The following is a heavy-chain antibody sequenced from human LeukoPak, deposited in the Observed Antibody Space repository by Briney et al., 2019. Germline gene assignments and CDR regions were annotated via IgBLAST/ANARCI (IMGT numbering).Heavy chain of an antibody. Sequence: SQTLSLTCAISGDSVSSNSAAWNWIRQSPSRGLEWLGRTYYRSKWYNDYAVSVKSRMTINPDTSKNQFSLQLNSVTPEDTAVYYCARGGIAAAGDSYYFDYWGQGTLVTVSS. V-gene: IGHV6-1*01. CDR2: TYYRSKWYN. D-gene: IGHD6-13*01. CDR3: ARGGIAAAGDSYYFDY. J-gene: IGHJ4*02. CDR1: GDSVSSNSAA.